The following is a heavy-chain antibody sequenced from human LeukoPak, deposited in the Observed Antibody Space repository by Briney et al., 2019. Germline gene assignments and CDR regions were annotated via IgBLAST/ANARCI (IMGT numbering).Heavy chain of an antibody. D-gene: IGHD2-2*02. CDR2: IIPMFTTP. Sequence: SVKVSCKTSGGTFSTAAISWFRQAPGQGLEWMARIIPMFTTPDYAYKFLDRVTITADKSTSIAYMELTTLTSDDTAVYFCAYSVSAAINNFFDPWGQGTLVTVSS. CDR3: AYSVSAAINNFFDP. J-gene: IGHJ5*02. CDR1: GGTFSTAA. V-gene: IGHV1-69*06.